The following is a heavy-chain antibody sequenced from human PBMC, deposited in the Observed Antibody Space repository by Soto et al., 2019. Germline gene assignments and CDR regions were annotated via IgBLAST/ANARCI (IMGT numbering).Heavy chain of an antibody. D-gene: IGHD6-6*01. CDR2: IIPIFGTA. CDR1: GGTFSSYA. J-gene: IGHJ4*02. Sequence: SVKVSCKASGGTFSSYAISWVRQAPGQGLEWMGGIIPIFGTANYAQKFQGRVTITADESTSTAYMELSSLRSEDTAVYYCTIYSSIAARGPPIWGQGTLVTVSS. CDR3: TIYSSIAARGPPI. V-gene: IGHV1-69*13.